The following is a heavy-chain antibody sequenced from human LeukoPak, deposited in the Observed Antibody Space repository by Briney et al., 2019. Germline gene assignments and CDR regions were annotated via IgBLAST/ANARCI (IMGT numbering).Heavy chain of an antibody. Sequence: GGSLRLSCAASGFTFDDYAMHWVRQAPGKGLEWVSGISWNSGSIGYADSVKGRFTISRDKAKNSLYLQMNSLRAEDTALYYCAKGISSNDAFDIWGQGTMVTVSS. CDR2: ISWNSGSI. V-gene: IGHV3-9*01. D-gene: IGHD3-3*02. CDR3: AKGISSNDAFDI. CDR1: GFTFDDYA. J-gene: IGHJ3*02.